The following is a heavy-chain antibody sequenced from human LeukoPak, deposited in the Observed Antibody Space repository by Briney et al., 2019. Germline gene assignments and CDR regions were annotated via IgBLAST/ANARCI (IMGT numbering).Heavy chain of an antibody. CDR1: GFTFSSYG. CDR2: ISYDGSNK. J-gene: IGHJ4*02. V-gene: IGHV3-30*03. CDR3: ARQWGRTTVFDY. Sequence: GGSLRLSCAASGFTFSSYGMHWVRQAPGKGLEWVAVISYDGSNKYYADSVKGRFTISRDNSKNTLYLQMNSLRAEDTAVYYCARQWGRTTVFDYWGQGTLVTVSS. D-gene: IGHD4-17*01.